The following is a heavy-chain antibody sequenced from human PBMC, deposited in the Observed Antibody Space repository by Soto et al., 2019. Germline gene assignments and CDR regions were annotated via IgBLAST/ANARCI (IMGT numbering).Heavy chain of an antibody. D-gene: IGHD4-17*01. Sequence: VASVTVSCKASGFTFTSSAMQWVRQARGQRLEWIGWIVVGSCNTNYAQKFQERVTITRDMSTSTAYMELSSLRSEDTAVYYCAAVFGSTVTTVNQNQAFDIWGQGTMVTVSS. CDR1: GFTFTSSA. CDR3: AAVFGSTVTTVNQNQAFDI. CDR2: IVVGSCNT. V-gene: IGHV1-58*02. J-gene: IGHJ3*02.